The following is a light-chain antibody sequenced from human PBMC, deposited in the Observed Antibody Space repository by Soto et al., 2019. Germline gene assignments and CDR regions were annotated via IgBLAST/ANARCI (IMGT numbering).Light chain of an antibody. Sequence: QSVLTQPASVSGSPGQPITISCTGTNSDVGDYDYVSWYQQHPGKAPKLMIYEVSNRPSGVSNRFSGSKSGNTASLTISGLQAEDEADYYCSSYTSTNTLAFGGGTKVTVL. CDR3: SSYTSTNTLA. V-gene: IGLV2-14*01. CDR2: EVS. CDR1: NSDVGDYDY. J-gene: IGLJ2*01.